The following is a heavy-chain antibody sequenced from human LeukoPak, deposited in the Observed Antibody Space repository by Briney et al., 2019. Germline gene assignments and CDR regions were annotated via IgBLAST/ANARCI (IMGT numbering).Heavy chain of an antibody. CDR3: ARGPLGWSDY. CDR1: GFTFSIYA. V-gene: IGHV3-48*02. D-gene: IGHD1-26*01. CDR2: ISESGTSI. J-gene: IGHJ4*02. Sequence: GGSLRLSCAASGFTFSIYATHWVRQAPGQGLEWLSFISESGTSIYYADSVKGRFTISRDTAKNSVYLQMNSLRDEDTAVYYCARGPLGWSDYWGQGILVTVSS.